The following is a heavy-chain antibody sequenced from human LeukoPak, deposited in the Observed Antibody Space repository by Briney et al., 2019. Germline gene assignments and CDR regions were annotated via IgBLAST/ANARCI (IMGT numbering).Heavy chain of an antibody. Sequence: GGPLRLSCVASGFTFSSYWMHWVRQAPGKGLVWVSRINSDGSSTSYADSVKGRFTISRDNAKNTLYLQMNSLRAEDTAVYYCARDFKYSGYELDYWGQGTLVTVSS. J-gene: IGHJ4*02. CDR2: INSDGSST. CDR1: GFTFSSYW. D-gene: IGHD5-12*01. V-gene: IGHV3-74*01. CDR3: ARDFKYSGYELDY.